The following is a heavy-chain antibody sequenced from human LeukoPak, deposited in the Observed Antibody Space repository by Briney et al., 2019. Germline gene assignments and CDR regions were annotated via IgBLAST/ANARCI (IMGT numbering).Heavy chain of an antibody. CDR2: INHSGST. V-gene: IGHV4-34*01. J-gene: IGHJ4*02. D-gene: IGHD6-13*01. CDR1: GGSFSGYY. CDR3: ARGLYSSSWYFSHFDY. Sequence: KPSETLSLTCAVYGGSFSGYYWSWIRRPPGKGLEWIGEINHSGSTNYNPSLKSRVTMSVDTSKNQFSLKLSSVTAADTAVYYCARGLYSSSWYFSHFDYWGQGTLVTVSS.